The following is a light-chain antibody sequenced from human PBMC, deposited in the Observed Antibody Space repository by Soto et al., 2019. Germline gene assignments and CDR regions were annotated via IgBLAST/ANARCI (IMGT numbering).Light chain of an antibody. CDR3: KQSYSTRT. CDR2: AAS. J-gene: IGKJ1*01. Sequence: DIQMTQSPSSLSASVGDRVTITCRASQSISSYLNGYQQKPGKAPKLLIYAASSWQSGVPSRFSASACGTDFPLTISSLQPEDFSTYYCKQSYSTRTVGQGTTVDSK. CDR1: QSISSY. V-gene: IGKV1-39*01.